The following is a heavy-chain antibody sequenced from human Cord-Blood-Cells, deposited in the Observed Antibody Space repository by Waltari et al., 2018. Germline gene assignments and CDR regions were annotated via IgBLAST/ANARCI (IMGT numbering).Heavy chain of an antibody. D-gene: IGHD1-26*01. V-gene: IGHV1-24*01. J-gene: IGHJ5*02. CDR1: GYTLTELS. Sequence: QVQLVQSGAEVKKPGASVKVSCKVSGYTLTELSMHWVRQAPGKGLEWMGGFDPEDGETIYAQKFQGRVTMTEDTSTDTVYMELSSLRSEDTAVYYCTTGLVVGATGEDWFDPWGQGTLVTVSS. CDR3: TTGLVVGATGEDWFDP. CDR2: FDPEDGET.